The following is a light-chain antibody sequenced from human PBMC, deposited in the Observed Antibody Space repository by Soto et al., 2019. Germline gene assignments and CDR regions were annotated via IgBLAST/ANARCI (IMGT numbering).Light chain of an antibody. CDR2: YIS. J-gene: IGKJ5*01. CDR3: QQHNQWPIT. V-gene: IGKV3D-15*01. Sequence: EIVMTQSPATLSVSPGETASLSCRASQSAGNFLAWYQQKPGQAPRLLIYYISTRATGIPARSSGSGSGTEFTLTINSLQSEDSAVYYCQQHNQWPITFGQGTRLEI. CDR1: QSAGNF.